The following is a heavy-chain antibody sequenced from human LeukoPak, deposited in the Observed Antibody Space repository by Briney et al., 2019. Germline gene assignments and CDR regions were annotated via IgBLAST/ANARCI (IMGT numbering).Heavy chain of an antibody. CDR1: GFTFDDYA. D-gene: IGHD5-18*01. V-gene: IGHV3-9*01. CDR3: AKAGYSYGSDAFDI. Sequence: PGRSLRLSCAASGFTFDDYAMHWVRQAPGKGLEWVSGISWNSGSIGYADSVKGRFIISRDNAKNSLYLQMNSLRAEDTALYYCAKAGYSYGSDAFDIWGRGTMVTVSS. J-gene: IGHJ3*02. CDR2: ISWNSGSI.